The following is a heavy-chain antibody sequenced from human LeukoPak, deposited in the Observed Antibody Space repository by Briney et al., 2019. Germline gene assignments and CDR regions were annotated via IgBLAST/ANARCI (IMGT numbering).Heavy chain of an antibody. CDR1: GGTISSYA. CDR3: ARRRYCSSTSCYEIDY. D-gene: IGHD2-2*01. CDR2: IIPILGIA. V-gene: IGHV1-69*04. J-gene: IGHJ4*02. Sequence: ASVKVSCKASGGTISSYAISWVRQAPGQGLEWMGRIIPILGIANYAQKFQGRVTITADKSTSTAYMELSSLRSEDTAVYYCARRRYCSSTSCYEIDYWGQGTLVTVSS.